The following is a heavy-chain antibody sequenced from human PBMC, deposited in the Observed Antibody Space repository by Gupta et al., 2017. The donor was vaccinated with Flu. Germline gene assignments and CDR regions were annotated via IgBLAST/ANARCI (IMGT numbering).Heavy chain of an antibody. CDR1: GFSFSDHY. D-gene: IGHD3-3*01. CDR3: ARVSAGDY. CDR2: SRNKAKGYTT. Sequence: EVQLVESGGALVEPGGSLRLTRAVSGFSFSDHYMDWVRQDPGKGLEWVGRSRNKAKGYTTDYNPSVKGRYTISRGDSKNSLYLQVNSLKTEDTAVYYCARVSAGDYWGQGTLVTVSS. V-gene: IGHV3-72*01. J-gene: IGHJ4*02.